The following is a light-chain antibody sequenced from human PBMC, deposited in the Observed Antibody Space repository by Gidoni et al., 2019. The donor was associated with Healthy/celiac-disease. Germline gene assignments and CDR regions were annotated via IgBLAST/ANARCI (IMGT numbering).Light chain of an antibody. CDR1: SSNIGAGYD. CDR2: GNS. Sequence: QSVLTQPPSVSGAPGQRVTISCTGSSSNIGAGYDVHWYQQRPGTAPKLLIYGNSNRPSGVPDRFSGSKSGTSASLAITGLQAEDEADYYCQSYDSSLSGHVFGTGTKVTVL. V-gene: IGLV1-40*01. CDR3: QSYDSSLSGHV. J-gene: IGLJ1*01.